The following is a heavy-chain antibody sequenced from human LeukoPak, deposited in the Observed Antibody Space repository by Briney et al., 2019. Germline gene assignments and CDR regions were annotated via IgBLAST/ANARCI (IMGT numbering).Heavy chain of an antibody. V-gene: IGHV4-39*01. Sequence: HPSETLSLTCAVSGASISSSNYYWGWVRQSPGKGLEWIGNIYSSGNTYYNASLKSRVTMYIDTSKNQFSLKLSSVTAADTAMYYCAKSGGYGLIDYWGQGTLVTVSS. CDR3: AKSGGYGLIDY. CDR1: GASISSSNYY. CDR2: IYSSGNT. D-gene: IGHD1-26*01. J-gene: IGHJ4*02.